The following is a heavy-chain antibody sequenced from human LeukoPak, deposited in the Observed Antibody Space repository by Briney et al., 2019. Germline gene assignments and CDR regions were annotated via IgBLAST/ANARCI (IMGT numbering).Heavy chain of an antibody. Sequence: SETLSLTCTVSGGSISSFYWSWIRQPPGKGLEWIGHFHDSGGTKYNPSLESRVAISVDTSKNQFSLMVTSVTAADTAVYYCARGGPSGRPGIGFDYGAQGTLVNVCS. J-gene: IGHJ4*02. CDR1: GGSISSFY. V-gene: IGHV4-59*01. D-gene: IGHD1-26*01. CDR3: ARGGPSGRPGIGFDY. CDR2: FHDSGGT.